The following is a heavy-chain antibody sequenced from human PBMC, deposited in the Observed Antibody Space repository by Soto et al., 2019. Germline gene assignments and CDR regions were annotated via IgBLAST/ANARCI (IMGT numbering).Heavy chain of an antibody. CDR1: GDSVSSNSAA. D-gene: IGHD6-19*01. V-gene: IGHV6-1*01. J-gene: IGHJ5*02. CDR3: ARGLSSGRNNWFDP. Sequence: SQTLSLTCAISGDSVSSNSAAWNWIRQSPSRGLEWLGRTYYRSKWYNDYAVSVKSRITINPDTSKDQFSLQLNSVTPEDTAAYYCARGLSSGRNNWFDPWGQGTLVTVSS. CDR2: TYYRSKWYN.